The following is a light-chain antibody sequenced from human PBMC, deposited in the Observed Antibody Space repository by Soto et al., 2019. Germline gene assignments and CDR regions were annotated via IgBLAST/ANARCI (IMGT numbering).Light chain of an antibody. CDR1: QSVSSY. CDR3: LQYNVFALT. CDR2: GVS. Sequence: EIGLTQSPGTLSLSPGERATLSCRASQSVSSYLAWYQQKPGQAPRLLIYGVSARATGIPDRFSGSGSGTDFTLTISRLEPEDFAVYFCLQYNVFALTFGGGTKVEIK. J-gene: IGKJ4*01. V-gene: IGKV3-20*01.